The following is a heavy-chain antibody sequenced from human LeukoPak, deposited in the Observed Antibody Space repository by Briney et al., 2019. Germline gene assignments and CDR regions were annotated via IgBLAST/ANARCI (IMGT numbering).Heavy chain of an antibody. J-gene: IGHJ4*02. Sequence: GGSLRLSCAASGFTFSSYAMSWVGQARGKGLEWVSAISGSGGSTYYADSVKGRFTISRDNSKNTLYLQMNSLRAEDTAVYYCAKGYQLLSSNPYYFDCWGQGTLVTVSS. CDR2: ISGSGGST. D-gene: IGHD2-2*01. CDR3: AKGYQLLSSNPYYFDC. CDR1: GFTFSSYA. V-gene: IGHV3-23*01.